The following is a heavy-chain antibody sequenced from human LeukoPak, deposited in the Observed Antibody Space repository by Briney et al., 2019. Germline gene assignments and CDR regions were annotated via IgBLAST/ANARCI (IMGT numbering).Heavy chain of an antibody. V-gene: IGHV4-59*12. CDR2: IYYSGST. D-gene: IGHD3-3*01. J-gene: IGHJ4*02. CDR1: GGSIDNYY. Sequence: SETLSLTCTVSGGSIDNYYWSWIRQPPGKGLEWIGYIYYSGSTKYNPSLKSRVTISLDTSKNQFSLKLSSVTAADTAVYYCARDRKNPYDFWSGYYGGFDYWGQGTLVTVSS. CDR3: ARDRKNPYDFWSGYYGGFDY.